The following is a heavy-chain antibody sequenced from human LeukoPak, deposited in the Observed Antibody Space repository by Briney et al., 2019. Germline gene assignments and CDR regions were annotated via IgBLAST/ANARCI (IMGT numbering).Heavy chain of an antibody. Sequence: GASVKVSCKASGYTFTSYDINWVRQATGQGLEWRGWMNPNSGNTGYAQKFQGRVTMTRNTSISTAYMELSSLRSEDTAVYYCARGVTYYDILTGPYYYMDVWGKGTTVTVSS. CDR1: GYTFTSYD. D-gene: IGHD3-9*01. J-gene: IGHJ6*03. CDR2: MNPNSGNT. CDR3: ARGVTYYDILTGPYYYMDV. V-gene: IGHV1-8*01.